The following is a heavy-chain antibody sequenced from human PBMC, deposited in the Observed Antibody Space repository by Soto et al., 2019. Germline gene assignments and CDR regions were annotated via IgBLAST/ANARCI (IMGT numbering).Heavy chain of an antibody. D-gene: IGHD3-22*01. CDR2: ISGRGGST. Sequence: EVQLLESGGGLVQPGGSLRLSCAASGFTFSSYAMSWVRQAPGKGLEWVSAISGRGGSTYYADAVKGRFTISRDNSKNTLYLQMNSLIAEDTAVYYCAKAGRDYYDSSGYYSAYYYYYYGMDVWGQWTTVTVSS. V-gene: IGHV3-23*01. CDR3: AKAGRDYYDSSGYYSAYYYYYYGMDV. J-gene: IGHJ6*02. CDR1: GFTFSSYA.